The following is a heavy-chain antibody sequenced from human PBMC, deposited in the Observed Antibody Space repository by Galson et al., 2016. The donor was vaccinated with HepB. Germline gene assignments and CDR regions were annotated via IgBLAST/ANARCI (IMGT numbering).Heavy chain of an antibody. J-gene: IGHJ4*02. Sequence: SLRLSCAASGFTFSNHAMSWVRQAPGKGLEWVSVITGSGVTYYADSVKGRFTISGDNSKNTLFLQMNSLRAEDTAIYYCARAGSSWYFDYWGQGTLVTVSS. V-gene: IGHV3-23*01. D-gene: IGHD6-13*01. CDR3: ARAGSSWYFDY. CDR1: GFTFSNHA. CDR2: ITGSGVT.